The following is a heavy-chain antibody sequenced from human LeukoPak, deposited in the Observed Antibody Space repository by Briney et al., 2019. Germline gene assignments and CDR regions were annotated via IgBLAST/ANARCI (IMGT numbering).Heavy chain of an antibody. CDR2: ISGSGGST. J-gene: IGHJ4*02. D-gene: IGHD2-2*01. CDR1: GFTFSSYA. V-gene: IGHV3-23*01. Sequence: GGSLRLSCAASGFTFSSYAMNWVRQAPGKGLEWVSAISGSGGSTYYFVKGRFNISRDNSKNTLYLQMNSLRAEDAAVYYCAKGYCSSTSCKESFFDYWGQGTLVTVSS. CDR3: AKGYCSSTSCKESFFDY.